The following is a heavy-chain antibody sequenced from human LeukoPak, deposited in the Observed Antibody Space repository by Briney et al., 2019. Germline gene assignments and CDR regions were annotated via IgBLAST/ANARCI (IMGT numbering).Heavy chain of an antibody. J-gene: IGHJ4*02. V-gene: IGHV4-39*07. D-gene: IGHD6-13*01. CDR1: GAFISSSSYY. CDR2: MYYSGST. Sequence: SETLSLTCTVSGAFISSSSYYWVWIRQPPGKGLEWIGSMYYSGSTHYNPSLKSRVTISVDTSENQYSLNLSSVTAADTAVYYCARDQQQLVGLGYWGQGTLVTVSS. CDR3: ARDQQQLVGLGY.